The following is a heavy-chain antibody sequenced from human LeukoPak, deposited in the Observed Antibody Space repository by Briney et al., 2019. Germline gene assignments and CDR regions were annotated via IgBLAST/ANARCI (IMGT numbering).Heavy chain of an antibody. CDR2: ISGSGGST. J-gene: IGHJ4*02. V-gene: IGHV3-23*01. CDR1: GFTFSSYG. Sequence: GGSLRLSCAASGFTFSSYGMSWVRQAPGKGLEWVSVISGSGGSTYYADSVKGRFTISRDNSKNTLYLQMNSLRAEDTAAYYCARGLYGGFIYWGQGTQVAVSS. CDR3: ARGLYGGFIY. D-gene: IGHD4-23*01.